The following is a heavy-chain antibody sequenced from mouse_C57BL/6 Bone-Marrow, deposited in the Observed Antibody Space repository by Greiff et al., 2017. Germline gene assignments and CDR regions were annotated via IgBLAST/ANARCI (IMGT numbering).Heavy chain of an antibody. J-gene: IGHJ2*01. CDR1: GYTFTTYP. CDR3: ARGGNYGGYYFDD. CDR2: FHPYNDDT. Sequence: VMLVESGAELVKPGASVSMSCKASGYTFTTYPIEWMKQTHGKSLEWIGNFHPYNDDTKYNEKFKGKATLTVEKSSSTVYLELSRLTSDDSAVYYCARGGNYGGYYFDDWGKGTTLTVSS. V-gene: IGHV1-47*01. D-gene: IGHD2-1*01.